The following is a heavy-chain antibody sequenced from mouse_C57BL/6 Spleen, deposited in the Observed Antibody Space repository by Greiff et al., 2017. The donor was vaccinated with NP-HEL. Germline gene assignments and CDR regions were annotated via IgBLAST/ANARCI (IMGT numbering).Heavy chain of an antibody. V-gene: IGHV1-69*01. CDR3: ALGAATGAMDY. Sequence: VKLQQPGAELVMPGASVKLSCKASGYTFTSYWMHWVKQRPGQGLEWIGEIDPSDSYTNYNQKFKGKSTLTVDKSSSTAYMQLSSLTSEDSAVYYCALGAATGAMDYWGQGTSVTVSS. D-gene: IGHD6-1*01. CDR2: IDPSDSYT. J-gene: IGHJ4*01. CDR1: GYTFTSYW.